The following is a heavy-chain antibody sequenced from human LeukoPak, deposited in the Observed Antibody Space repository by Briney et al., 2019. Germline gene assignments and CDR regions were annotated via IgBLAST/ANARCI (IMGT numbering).Heavy chain of an antibody. Sequence: GGSLRLSCAASGFTFSSYWMSWVRQAPGKGLEWVANIKQDGSEKYYVDSVKGRFTISRDNAKNSLYLQMNSLRAEDTAVYYCARGGTGVFGVWAFDIWGQGTMVTVSS. D-gene: IGHD3-10*01. CDR2: IKQDGSEK. CDR1: GFTFSSYW. CDR3: ARGGTGVFGVWAFDI. J-gene: IGHJ3*02. V-gene: IGHV3-7*01.